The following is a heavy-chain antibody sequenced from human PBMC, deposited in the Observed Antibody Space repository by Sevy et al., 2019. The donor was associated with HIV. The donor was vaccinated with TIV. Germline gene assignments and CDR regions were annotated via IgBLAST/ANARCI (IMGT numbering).Heavy chain of an antibody. Sequence: GGSLRLSCAASGFTPSTYGMHWVRQAPGKGLEWVAVIGYDGSNIYYADSVKGRFTISRDNSKNTLYLQMNSLRAEDTAVYYCAKDSGYSYGYAAADYWGQGTLVTVSS. CDR2: IGYDGSNI. V-gene: IGHV3-30*02. CDR1: GFTPSTYG. D-gene: IGHD5-18*01. J-gene: IGHJ4*02. CDR3: AKDSGYSYGYAAADY.